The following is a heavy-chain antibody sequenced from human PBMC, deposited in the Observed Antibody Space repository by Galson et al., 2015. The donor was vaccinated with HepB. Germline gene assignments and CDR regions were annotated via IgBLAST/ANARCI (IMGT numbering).Heavy chain of an antibody. Sequence: SLRLSCAASGFTFSSYAMHWVRQAPGKGLEWVAVISYDGSNKYYADSVKGRFTISRDNSKNTLYLQMNSLRAEDTAVYYCARVRDYGDYAWNAFDIWGQGAMVTVSS. CDR1: GFTFSSYA. CDR3: ARVRDYGDYAWNAFDI. J-gene: IGHJ3*02. D-gene: IGHD4-17*01. CDR2: ISYDGSNK. V-gene: IGHV3-30-3*01.